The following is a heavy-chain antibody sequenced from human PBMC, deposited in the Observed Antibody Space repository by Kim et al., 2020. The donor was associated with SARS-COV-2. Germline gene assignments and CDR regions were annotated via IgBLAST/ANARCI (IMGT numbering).Heavy chain of an antibody. D-gene: IGHD2-2*01. CDR1: GFTFSNYA. J-gene: IGHJ3*01. CDR3: ARDHCTTSDAFDL. Sequence: GGSLRLSCAASGFTFSNYAMHWVRQAPGKGLEWVAIISYDGSDKYYADSVKGRFTISRDNSKNTLFLQLNSLRPDDTALYYCARDHCTTSDAFDLWGQGTMVTVSS. V-gene: IGHV3-30-3*01. CDR2: ISYDGSDK.